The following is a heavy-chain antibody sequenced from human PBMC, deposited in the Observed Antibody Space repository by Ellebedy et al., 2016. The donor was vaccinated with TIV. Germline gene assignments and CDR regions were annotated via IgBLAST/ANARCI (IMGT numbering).Heavy chain of an antibody. J-gene: IGHJ5*02. Sequence: PGGSLRLSCAASGFAFSTYWMTWVRQAPGKGLEWVANIKQDGGERYYVDSVKGRFTVSRDNAKNSLFLQMNSLRAEDTAVYYCARAGYCSGGSCYHLDRWGRGTLVTVSS. V-gene: IGHV3-7*03. CDR2: IKQDGGER. D-gene: IGHD2-15*01. CDR3: ARAGYCSGGSCYHLDR. CDR1: GFAFSTYW.